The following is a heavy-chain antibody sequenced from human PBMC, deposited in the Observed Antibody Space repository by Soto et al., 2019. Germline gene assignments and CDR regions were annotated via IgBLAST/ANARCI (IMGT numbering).Heavy chain of an antibody. D-gene: IGHD6-19*01. CDR2: IYYSGST. Sequence: PSETLSLTCTFSCGSIISGGYYWSWIRQHPGKGLEWIGYIYYSGSTYYNPSLKSRVTISVDTSKNQFSLKLSSVTAADTAVYYCARSEQWLEGNWFDPWGQGTLVTVSS. J-gene: IGHJ5*02. CDR1: CGSIISGGYY. CDR3: ARSEQWLEGNWFDP. V-gene: IGHV4-31*03.